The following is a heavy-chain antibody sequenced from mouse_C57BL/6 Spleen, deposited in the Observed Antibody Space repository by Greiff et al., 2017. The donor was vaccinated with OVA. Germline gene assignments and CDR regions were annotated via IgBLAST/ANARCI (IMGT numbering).Heavy chain of an antibody. V-gene: IGHV1-64*01. CDR3: AKGEDSSPPYLDY. CDR2: IHPNSGST. D-gene: IGHD3-2*01. Sequence: VQLQQPGAELVKPGASVKLSCKASGYTFTSYWMHWVKQRPGQGLEWIGMIHPNSGSTNYNEKFKSKATLTVAKSSSTAYMQLSSLTSEDSAVYYCAKGEDSSPPYLDYWGQGTTLTVSS. J-gene: IGHJ2*01. CDR1: GYTFTSYW.